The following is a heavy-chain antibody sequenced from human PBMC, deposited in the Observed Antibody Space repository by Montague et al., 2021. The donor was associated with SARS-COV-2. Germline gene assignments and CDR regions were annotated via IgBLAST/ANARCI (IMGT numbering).Heavy chain of an antibody. D-gene: IGHD1-7*01. J-gene: IGHJ4*01. CDR1: GFSLSTSGMC. CDR3: ARETGTTVSLDY. Sequence: VKPTQTLTPTCTFPGFSLSTSGMCVSWIRQPPGKALEWLARIDWDDYKYYSTSLKTRLTISKDTSKNQVVLTMTNMDPVDTATYYCARETGTTVSLDYWGRGTLVTVSS. V-gene: IGHV2-70*11. CDR2: IDWDDYK.